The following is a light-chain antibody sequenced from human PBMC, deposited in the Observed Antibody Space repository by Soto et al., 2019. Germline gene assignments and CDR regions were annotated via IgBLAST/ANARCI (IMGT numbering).Light chain of an antibody. Sequence: EIVLTQSPGTLSLSPGERATLSCRASQSVTNNYVAWYQQKPGQAPRLLIDDASIRATGIPDRFSGSGSERDFTLTISRLEPEDFATYYCQQNNSVPRTFGQGTKVEIK. CDR2: DAS. CDR1: QSVTNNY. CDR3: QQNNSVPRT. J-gene: IGKJ2*01. V-gene: IGKV3D-20*02.